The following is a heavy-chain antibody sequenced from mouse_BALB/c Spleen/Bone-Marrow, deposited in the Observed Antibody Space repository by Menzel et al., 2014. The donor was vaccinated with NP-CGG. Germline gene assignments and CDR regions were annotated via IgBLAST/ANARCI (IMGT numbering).Heavy chain of an antibody. Sequence: QVQLQQSGAELVRPGTSVKVSCKASGYGFTNYLIEWVKQRPGQGLEWIGVINPGSGGTNYNEKFKAKATLTADKSSSTAYMQLSSLTSDDSAVYFCARCLTGTSAMDYWGQGTSVTVSS. CDR3: ARCLTGTSAMDY. CDR2: INPGSGGT. J-gene: IGHJ4*01. V-gene: IGHV1-54*01. D-gene: IGHD4-1*01. CDR1: GYGFTNYL.